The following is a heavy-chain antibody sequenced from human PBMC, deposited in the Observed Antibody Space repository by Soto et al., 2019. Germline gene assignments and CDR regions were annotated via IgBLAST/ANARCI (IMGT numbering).Heavy chain of an antibody. J-gene: IGHJ5*02. CDR2: INAGNGNT. Sequence: ASVKVSCKASGYTFTSYAMHWVRQAPGQRLEWMGWINAGNGNTKYSQKFQGRVTITRDTSASTAYMELSSLRSEDTAVYYCARGSPLAARNWFDPWGQGTLVTV. CDR3: ARGSPLAARNWFDP. V-gene: IGHV1-3*01. D-gene: IGHD6-6*01. CDR1: GYTFTSYA.